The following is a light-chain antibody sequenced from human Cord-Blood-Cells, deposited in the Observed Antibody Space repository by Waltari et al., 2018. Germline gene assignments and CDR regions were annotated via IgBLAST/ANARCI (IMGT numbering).Light chain of an antibody. CDR1: QSISSW. CDR2: KAS. CDR3: QQYNSYSWT. J-gene: IGKJ1*01. Sequence: DIQMTKSPSPLSASVGKRVTITCRASQSISSWLAWYQQKPGKAPKLLIYKASSLESGVPSRFSGSGSGTEFTLTISSLQPDDFATYYCQQYNSYSWTFGQGTKVEIK. V-gene: IGKV1-5*03.